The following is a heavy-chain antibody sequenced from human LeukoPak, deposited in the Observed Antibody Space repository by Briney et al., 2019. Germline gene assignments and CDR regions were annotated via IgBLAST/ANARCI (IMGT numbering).Heavy chain of an antibody. J-gene: IGHJ4*01. Sequence: SETLSLTCTVSGGSISSYYWSWIRQPPGKGLEWIGYIYYNGNTNYNPSLKSRVTISVDTSKNQFSLKLTSVTAADTAVYYCARNSNYDFWINYYWGHGTLVTVPS. CDR3: ARNSNYDFWINYY. CDR2: IYYNGNT. D-gene: IGHD3-3*01. V-gene: IGHV4-59*01. CDR1: GGSISSYY.